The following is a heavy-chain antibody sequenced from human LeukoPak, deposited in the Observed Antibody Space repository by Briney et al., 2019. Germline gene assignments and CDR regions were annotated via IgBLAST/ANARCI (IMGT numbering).Heavy chain of an antibody. Sequence: SVTVSCKASGGTFSSYAISWVRQAPGQGLEWMGGIIPIFGTANYAQKFQGRVTITADESTSTAYMELSSLRSEDTAVYYCARGKGIFGVVISYYYYYYMDVWGKGTTVTVSS. CDR1: GGTFSSYA. CDR3: ARGKGIFGVVISYYYYYYMDV. V-gene: IGHV1-69*01. CDR2: IIPIFGTA. J-gene: IGHJ6*03. D-gene: IGHD3-3*01.